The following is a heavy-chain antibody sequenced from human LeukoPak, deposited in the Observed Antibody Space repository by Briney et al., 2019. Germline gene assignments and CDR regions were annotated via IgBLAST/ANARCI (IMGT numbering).Heavy chain of an antibody. CDR2: IWYDGSNK. CDR3: ATMTQIDY. CDR1: GFTFSSYG. J-gene: IGHJ4*02. Sequence: PGGSLRLSCAASGFTFSSYGMHWVRQAPGKGLEWVAVIWYDGSNKYYADSVKGRFTISRDNSKNTLCLQMDSLRAEDTAVYYCATMTQIDYWGQGTLVTVSS. V-gene: IGHV3-33*01.